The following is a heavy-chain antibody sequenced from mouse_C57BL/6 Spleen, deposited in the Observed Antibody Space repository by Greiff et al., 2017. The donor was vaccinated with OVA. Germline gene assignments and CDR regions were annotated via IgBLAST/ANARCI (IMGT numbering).Heavy chain of an antibody. CDR3: TRPGHRNYIDY. CDR2: IDPETGGT. V-gene: IGHV1-15*01. CDR1: GYTFTDYE. J-gene: IGHJ2*01. Sequence: QVQLQQSGAELVRPGASVTLSCKASGYTFTDYEMHWVKQTPVHGLEWIGAIDPETGGTAYNQKFKGKAILTADKASSTAYMELRSLTSEDSAGYYCTRPGHRNYIDYWGQGTTLTVSS. D-gene: IGHD3-1*01.